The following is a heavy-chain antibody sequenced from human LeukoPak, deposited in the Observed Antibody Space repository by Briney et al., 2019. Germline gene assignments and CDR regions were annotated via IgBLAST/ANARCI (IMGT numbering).Heavy chain of an antibody. CDR2: ISYDGSNK. Sequence: HPGGSLRLSCAASGFTFSSYAMHWVRQAPGKGLEWVAVISYDGSNKYYADSVKGRFTISRDNSKNTLYLQMNSLRAEDTAVYYCAKDHRYGDYVLLIDYWGQGTLVTVSS. CDR1: GFTFSSYA. D-gene: IGHD4-17*01. CDR3: AKDHRYGDYVLLIDY. V-gene: IGHV3-30*01. J-gene: IGHJ4*02.